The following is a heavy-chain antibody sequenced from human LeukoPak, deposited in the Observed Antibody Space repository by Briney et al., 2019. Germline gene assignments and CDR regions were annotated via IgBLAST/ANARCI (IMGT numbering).Heavy chain of an antibody. CDR2: INHSGST. J-gene: IGHJ6*03. D-gene: IGHD5-24*01. Sequence: SETLSLTCAVYGGSFSGYFWSWIRQPPGKGLEWIGEINHSGSTNYNPSPKSRVTISVDTSKNQFSLKLSSVTAADTAVYYCARLPRDGYNFRDYYYYYMDVWGKGTTVTTSS. CDR1: GGSFSGYF. V-gene: IGHV4-34*01. CDR3: ARLPRDGYNFRDYYYYYMDV.